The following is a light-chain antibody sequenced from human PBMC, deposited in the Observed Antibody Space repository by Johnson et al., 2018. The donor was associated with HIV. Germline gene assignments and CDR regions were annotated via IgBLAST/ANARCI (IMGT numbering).Light chain of an antibody. CDR1: SSNIGNNY. Sequence: QSVLTQPPSVSAAPGQKVTISCSGSSSNIGNNYVSWYQQLPGTAPKLLIYDTNTRPSGIPDRFSGSKSGTSAALGITGLQTGDEADYYCGTGDRSLSAGWVFGTGTKVTVL. J-gene: IGLJ1*01. V-gene: IGLV1-51*01. CDR3: GTGDRSLSAGWV. CDR2: DTN.